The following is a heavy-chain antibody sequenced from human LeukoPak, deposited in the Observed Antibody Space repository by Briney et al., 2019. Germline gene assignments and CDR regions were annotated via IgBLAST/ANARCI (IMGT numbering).Heavy chain of an antibody. CDR3: ARGPDYYGGSGYRFDY. Sequence: SETLSLTCTVSGDSISSYYWNWIRQPAGKGLEWIGRIYTSGRTNYNPSLKSRVTMSIDTSKNQFSLKLSSVTAADTAVYYCARGPDYYGGSGYRFDYWGQGTLVTVSS. J-gene: IGHJ4*02. D-gene: IGHD3-22*01. V-gene: IGHV4-4*07. CDR1: GDSISSYY. CDR2: IYTSGRT.